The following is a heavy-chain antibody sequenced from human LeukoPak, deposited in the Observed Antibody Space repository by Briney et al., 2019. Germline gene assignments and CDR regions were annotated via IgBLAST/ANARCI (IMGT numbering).Heavy chain of an antibody. Sequence: SETLSLTCTVSGDSISTSNSYWGWIRQPPGKGLEWIGSIYYSGSTYYNPSLKSRVTISVDTSKNQFSLKLSSVTAADTAVYYCARVYYYYYYMDVWGKGTTVTVSS. CDR3: ARVYYYYYYMDV. CDR1: GDSISTSNSY. V-gene: IGHV4-39*07. CDR2: IYYSGST. J-gene: IGHJ6*03.